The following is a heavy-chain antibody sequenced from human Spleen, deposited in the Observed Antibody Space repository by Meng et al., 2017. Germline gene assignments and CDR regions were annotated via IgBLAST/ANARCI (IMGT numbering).Heavy chain of an antibody. CDR3: ARDDCSSNSCYIDS. D-gene: IGHD2-2*01. CDR1: GFTFNTYT. CDR2: ISFDGSEK. Sequence: GESLKISCAASGFTFNTYTMHWVRQAPGKGLEWVAFISFDGSEKYYADSVRGRFTISRDNSKNTIYLQMNSLRPEDTTAYYCARDDCSSNSCYIDSWGQGTLVTVSS. J-gene: IGHJ4*02. V-gene: IGHV3-30*04.